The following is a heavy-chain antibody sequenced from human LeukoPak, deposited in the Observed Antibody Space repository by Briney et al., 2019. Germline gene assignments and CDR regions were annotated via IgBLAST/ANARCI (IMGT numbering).Heavy chain of an antibody. CDR1: GFTFSTNA. Sequence: GSLRLSCAASGFTFSTNAMNWFLQAPGKGLEWVSGIGGDGRSFYTDSVKGRFTISRDNSKNTLYLQMNSLRAEDTAIYYCAKGLHKWSGIDYWGQGTLVTVSS. D-gene: IGHD3-3*01. V-gene: IGHV3-23*01. CDR3: AKGLHKWSGIDY. J-gene: IGHJ4*02. CDR2: IGGDGRS.